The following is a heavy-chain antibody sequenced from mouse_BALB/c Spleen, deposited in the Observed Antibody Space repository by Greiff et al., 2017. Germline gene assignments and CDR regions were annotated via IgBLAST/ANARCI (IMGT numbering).Heavy chain of an antibody. CDR3: ARGGSSGYGYYFDY. CDR2: IYPGDGDT. V-gene: IGHV1-82*01. D-gene: IGHD3-1*01. J-gene: IGHJ2*01. Sequence: LQESGPELVKPGASVKISCKASGYAFSSSWMNWVKQRPGQGLEWIGRIYPGDGDTNYNGKFKGKATLTADKSSSTAYMQLSSLTSVDSAVYFCARGGSSGYGYYFDYWGQGTTLTVSS. CDR1: GYAFSSSW.